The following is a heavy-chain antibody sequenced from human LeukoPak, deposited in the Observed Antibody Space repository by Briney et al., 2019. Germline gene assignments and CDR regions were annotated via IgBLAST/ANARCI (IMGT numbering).Heavy chain of an antibody. CDR3: ARGRPYSSGVPPWFDP. V-gene: IGHV4-39*07. D-gene: IGHD6-19*01. CDR1: GFTFSSYW. Sequence: GSLRLSCAASGFTFSSYWMSWVRQSPGEGLEWIATVSYSGTVYYNPSLESRVTISIDTSKNQFSLRVNSVTAADTALYYCARGRPYSSGVPPWFDPWGQGTLVTVSS. J-gene: IGHJ5*02. CDR2: VSYSGTV.